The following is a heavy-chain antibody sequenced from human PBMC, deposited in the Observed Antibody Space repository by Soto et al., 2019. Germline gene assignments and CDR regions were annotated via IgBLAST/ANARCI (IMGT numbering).Heavy chain of an antibody. CDR2: ISAYNGNT. CDR3: ARDGAYYYDSSGYYRDYYYGMDV. D-gene: IGHD3-22*01. CDR1: SYTFTSYG. V-gene: IGHV1-18*01. J-gene: IGHJ6*02. Sequence: ASVKVSCKASSYTFTSYGISWVRQAPRQGLEWMGWISAYNGNTNYAQKLQGRVTMTTDTSTSTAYMELRSLRSDDTAVYYCARDGAYYYDSSGYYRDYYYGMDVWGQGTTVTVSS.